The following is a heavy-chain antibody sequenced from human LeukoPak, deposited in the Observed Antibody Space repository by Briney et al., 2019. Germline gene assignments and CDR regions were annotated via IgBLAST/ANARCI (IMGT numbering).Heavy chain of an antibody. CDR1: GGSISSYY. V-gene: IGHV4-59*01. CDR2: IYYSGST. J-gene: IGHJ4*02. D-gene: IGHD3/OR15-3a*01. CDR3: ARSHSVWTSFDY. Sequence: SETLSLTCTVSGGSISSYYWSWIRQPTGKGLEGIGYIYYSGSTNYNPPLKSRLNISVDTSQNQFSLKLSSVTAADTAVYYCARSHSVWTSFDYWGQGTLVTVSS.